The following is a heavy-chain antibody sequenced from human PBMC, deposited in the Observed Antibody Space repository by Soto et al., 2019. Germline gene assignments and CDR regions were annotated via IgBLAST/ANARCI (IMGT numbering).Heavy chain of an antibody. CDR1: GDSISSNRW. D-gene: IGHD2-2*01. Sequence: QVQLQESGPGLVRASGTLSLTCAVSGDSISSNRWWSWVRQPPGKGLEWIGEIYHSGTTNYNTSLKSRVTISGAKSKSQFSLSVTSVPAADTAVYYCATGGIYFRTTGCLYWYLDLWGRGTLVSVSS. J-gene: IGHJ2*01. V-gene: IGHV4-4*02. CDR2: IYHSGTT. CDR3: ATGGIYFRTTGCLYWYLDL.